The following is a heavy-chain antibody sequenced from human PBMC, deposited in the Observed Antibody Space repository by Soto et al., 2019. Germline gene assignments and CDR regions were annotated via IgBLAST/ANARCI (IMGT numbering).Heavy chain of an antibody. Sequence: SETLSLTCTVSGGSISSGDYYWSWIRQPPGKIQEWIGYIYYSGSTYYNPSLTSRVTISVDTSKNQFSLKLSSVTAADTAVYYCARATYYYYDSSGPPPVDYWAQGTLVTVSS. CDR2: IYYSGST. D-gene: IGHD3-22*01. CDR1: GGSISSGDYY. CDR3: ARATYYYYDSSGPPPVDY. J-gene: IGHJ4*02. V-gene: IGHV4-30-4*01.